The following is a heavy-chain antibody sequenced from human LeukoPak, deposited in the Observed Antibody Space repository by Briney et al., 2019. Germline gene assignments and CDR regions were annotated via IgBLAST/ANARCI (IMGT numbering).Heavy chain of an antibody. J-gene: IGHJ1*01. CDR1: GFTFSSYE. D-gene: IGHD5-18*01. CDR2: ISSSGSII. CDR3: AKIGYSYGYRTPPEYFQH. V-gene: IGHV3-48*03. Sequence: PGGSLRLSCAASGFTFSSYEMNWVRQAPGKGLEWVSYISSSGSIIYYADSVKGRFTISRDNSKNTLYLQMNSLRADDTAVYYCAKIGYSYGYRTPPEYFQHWGQGTLVTVSS.